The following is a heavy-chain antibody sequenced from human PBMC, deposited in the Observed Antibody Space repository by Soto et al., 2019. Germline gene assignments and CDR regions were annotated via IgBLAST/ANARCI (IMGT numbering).Heavy chain of an antibody. CDR1: GGTFSSYT. CDR3: ARDLELRSGGAFDI. D-gene: IGHD1-7*01. Sequence: GASVKVSCKASGGTFSSYTISWVRQAPGQGLEWMGRIIPILGIANYAQKFQGRVTITADKSTSTAYMELSSLRSEDTAVYYCARDLELRSGGAFDIWGQGTMVTVSS. J-gene: IGHJ3*02. V-gene: IGHV1-69*04. CDR2: IIPILGIA.